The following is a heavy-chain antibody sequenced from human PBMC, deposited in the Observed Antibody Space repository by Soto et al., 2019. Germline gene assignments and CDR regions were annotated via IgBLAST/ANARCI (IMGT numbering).Heavy chain of an antibody. CDR1: GFTVSSNY. J-gene: IGHJ6*02. CDR2: IYSGGST. V-gene: IGHV3-53*01. D-gene: IGHD1-26*01. CDR3: ARGGTYYVDYGMDA. Sequence: PGGSLRLSCAASGFTVSSNYMSWVRQAPGKGLEWVSIIYSGGSTYYADSVKGRFTISRDNSKNTLNLQMNSLRAEDTAVYYCARGGTYYVDYGMDAWGQGTTVTVSS.